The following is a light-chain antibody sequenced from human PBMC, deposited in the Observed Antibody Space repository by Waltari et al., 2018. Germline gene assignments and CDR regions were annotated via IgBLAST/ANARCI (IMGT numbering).Light chain of an antibody. Sequence: QSALTQPPSASGSPGQSVTISCTGTSGDVGSYNHVSWYQQEPGKGPKLIIYDVSKRPSGVPDRFSGSKSGNTASLTVSGLQAEDEADYYCCSYAGSSNSVFGGGTKLTVL. V-gene: IGLV2-8*01. CDR1: SGDVGSYNH. CDR2: DVS. J-gene: IGLJ3*02. CDR3: CSYAGSSNSV.